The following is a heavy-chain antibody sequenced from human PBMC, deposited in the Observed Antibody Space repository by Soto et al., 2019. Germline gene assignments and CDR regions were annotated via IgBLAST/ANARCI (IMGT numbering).Heavy chain of an antibody. Sequence: PWGSLRLSCAASGFTFSSYAMSCVRQAPWKGLEWVSTISGSDGRTYSTDSVKGRFTISRDNSRNTAYLQMNSLRVEDTAVYYCAKGVSQYTPLALFDYWGRGTLVTVSS. J-gene: IGHJ4*02. D-gene: IGHD5-18*01. CDR2: ISGSDGRT. CDR3: AKGVSQYTPLALFDY. V-gene: IGHV3-23*01. CDR1: GFTFSSYA.